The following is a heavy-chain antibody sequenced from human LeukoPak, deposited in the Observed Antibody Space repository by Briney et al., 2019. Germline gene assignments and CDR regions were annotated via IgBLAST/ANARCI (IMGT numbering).Heavy chain of an antibody. Sequence: PGGSLRLSCAASGFTFSSYSMNWVRQAPGKGLEWVSSISSSSSYIYYADSVKGRFTISRDNAKNSLYLQMNSLRAEDTAVYYCARDRRAVGDYSNFGPLDYWGQGTLVTVSS. D-gene: IGHD4-11*01. V-gene: IGHV3-21*01. CDR1: GFTFSSYS. CDR3: ARDRRAVGDYSNFGPLDY. CDR2: ISSSSSYI. J-gene: IGHJ4*02.